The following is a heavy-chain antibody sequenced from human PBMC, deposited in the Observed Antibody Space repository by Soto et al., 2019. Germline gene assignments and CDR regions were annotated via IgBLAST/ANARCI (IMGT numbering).Heavy chain of an antibody. J-gene: IGHJ3*02. CDR1: GFTFSSYA. D-gene: IGHD5-12*01. Sequence: QVQLVESGGGVVQPGRSLRLSCAASGFTFSSYAMHWVRQAPGKGLEWVAVISYDGSNKYYADSVKGRFTISRDNSKNTLYLQMNSLRAEDTAVYYCARDRERWLQLGAFDIWGQGTMVTVSS. CDR2: ISYDGSNK. CDR3: ARDRERWLQLGAFDI. V-gene: IGHV3-30-3*01.